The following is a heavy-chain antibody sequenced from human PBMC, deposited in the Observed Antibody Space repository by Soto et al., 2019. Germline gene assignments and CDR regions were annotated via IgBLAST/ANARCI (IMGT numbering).Heavy chain of an antibody. CDR2: INAGNGNT. CDR1: GYTFTSYA. CDR3: ARGPNPYYFDY. Sequence: QVQLVQSGAEVKKPGASVKVSCKASGYTFTSYAMHWVRQAPGQRLEWMGWINAGNGNTKYSQKFQGRVTITRDTAASTAYMELSSLRSEDTAVYYCARGPNPYYFDYWGQGTLVTVSS. J-gene: IGHJ4*02. V-gene: IGHV1-3*01.